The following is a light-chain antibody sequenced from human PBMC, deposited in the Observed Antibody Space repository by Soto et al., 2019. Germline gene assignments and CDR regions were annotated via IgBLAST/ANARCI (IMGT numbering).Light chain of an antibody. J-gene: IGKJ1*01. V-gene: IGKV1-39*01. CDR1: ESISSF. CDR3: QQSYSARWT. Sequence: DIQMTQSPSTLSASVGDRVTIICRASESISSFLIWYQQTPGKAPKVLIYGASSLQTGVPSRFSGSGSGTDCTLTIDSLQPEDFAIYYCQQSYSARWTFGQGTKVEIK. CDR2: GAS.